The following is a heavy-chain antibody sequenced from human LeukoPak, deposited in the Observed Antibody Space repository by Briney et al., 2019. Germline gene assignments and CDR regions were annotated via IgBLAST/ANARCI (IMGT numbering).Heavy chain of an antibody. CDR3: ARGGHSSGWYRPHGDY. J-gene: IGHJ4*02. Sequence: SETLSLTCSVSGGSISSSGSSSYYWTWIRQPPGKGLEWIGNSYYSGNTYYNPSLKSRVTVSVDTSKNQFSLKLSSVTAADTAVYYCARGGHSSGWYRPHGDYWGQGTLVTVSS. CDR1: GGSISSSGSSSYY. D-gene: IGHD6-19*01. V-gene: IGHV4-39*07. CDR2: SYYSGNT.